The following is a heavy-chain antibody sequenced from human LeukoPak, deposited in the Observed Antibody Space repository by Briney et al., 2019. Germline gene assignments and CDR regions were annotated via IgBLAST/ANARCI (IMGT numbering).Heavy chain of an antibody. J-gene: IGHJ6*03. Sequence: GASVKVSCKASGYTFTSYGISWVRQAPGQGLEWMGWISAYNGNTNYAQKLQGRVTMTTDTSTSTAYMELRSLRSDDTAVYYCARKGVKAAAGMGYYYYYMDVWGKGTTVTVSS. CDR3: ARKGVKAAAGMGYYYYYMDV. CDR1: GYTFTSYG. D-gene: IGHD6-13*01. V-gene: IGHV1-18*01. CDR2: ISAYNGNT.